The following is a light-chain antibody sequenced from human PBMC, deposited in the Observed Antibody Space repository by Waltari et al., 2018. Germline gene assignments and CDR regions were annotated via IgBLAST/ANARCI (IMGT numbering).Light chain of an antibody. CDR2: HAS. V-gene: IGKV3-15*01. J-gene: IGKJ2*03. Sequence: MTQSPDTLSMSAGESVTLSCRASRHIGGSLAWYQQKAGQAPRLLFYHASTRATGVADRFSAAGSGTDFTLTISSLQPDDFGSYYCQYYYLYSRGFGQGTKVEIK. CDR1: RHIGGS. CDR3: QYYYLYSRG.